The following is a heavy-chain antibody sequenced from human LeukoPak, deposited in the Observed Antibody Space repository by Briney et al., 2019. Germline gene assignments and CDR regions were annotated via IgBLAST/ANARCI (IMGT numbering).Heavy chain of an antibody. CDR1: GYTFTIYG. J-gene: IGHJ4*02. V-gene: IGHV1-2*02. CDR3: ARAPSSTSGTTFGY. D-gene: IGHD1-1*01. Sequence: ASVKVSCKASGYTFTIYGISWVRQAPGQGLEWMGWINPHSGGTNYAQKFQGRVTMTRDTSISTAYMELSRLRSDDTAMYYCARAPSSTSGTTFGYWGRGTLVTVSS. CDR2: INPHSGGT.